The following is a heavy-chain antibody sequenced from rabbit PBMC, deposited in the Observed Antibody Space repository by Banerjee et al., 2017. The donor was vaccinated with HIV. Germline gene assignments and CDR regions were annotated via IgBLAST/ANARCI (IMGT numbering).Heavy chain of an antibody. V-gene: IGHV1S45*01. CDR1: GFSFKCPYL. D-gene: IGHD1-1*01. CDR3: ARYSSGGGYFKL. J-gene: IGHJ4*01. CDR2: IYAGSSGST. Sequence: QEQLEESGGDLVKPGASLTLTCTAPGFSFKCPYLIWWVRQASGKGLEWIACIYAGSSGSTYYASWAKGRFTISKTSSTTVTLQMTSLTAADTVTYFCARYSSGGGYFKLWGPGTLVTVS.